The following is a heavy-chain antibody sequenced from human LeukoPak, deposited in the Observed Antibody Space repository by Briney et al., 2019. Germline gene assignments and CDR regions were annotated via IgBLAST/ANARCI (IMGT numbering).Heavy chain of an antibody. D-gene: IGHD2-15*01. CDR2: ISGSGGST. CDR1: GFTFSSYG. Sequence: GGSLRLSCAASGFTFSSYGMSWVRQAPGKGLEWVSAISGSGGSTYYADSVKGRFTISRDNSKNTLYLQMNSLRAEDTAVYYCAKDPANCSGGSCYEGYFDYWGQGTLVTVSS. CDR3: AKDPANCSGGSCYEGYFDY. J-gene: IGHJ4*02. V-gene: IGHV3-23*01.